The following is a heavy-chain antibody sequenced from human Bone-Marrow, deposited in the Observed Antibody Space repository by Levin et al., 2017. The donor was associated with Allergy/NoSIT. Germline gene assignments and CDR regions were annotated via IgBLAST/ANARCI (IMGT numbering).Heavy chain of an antibody. V-gene: IGHV2-5*02. Sequence: TLSLTLTCTFSGFSLTTTDVGVHWIRQPPGKALEWLAVIYWDDEKRYSPSLKNRLTITKDTSKNQVVLIMTNVDPVDTGTYYCARAVAPMGRSFDYWGQGTLVTASS. CDR2: IYWDDEK. CDR1: GFSLTTTDVG. D-gene: IGHD6-19*01. J-gene: IGHJ4*02. CDR3: ARAVAPMGRSFDY.